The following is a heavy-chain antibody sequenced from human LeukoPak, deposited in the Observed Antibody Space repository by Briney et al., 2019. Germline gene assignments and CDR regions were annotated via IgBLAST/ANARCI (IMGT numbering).Heavy chain of an antibody. CDR1: GFTFSSYS. V-gene: IGHV3-21*01. J-gene: IGHJ4*02. CDR3: ARAAGGTSSYYFDY. Sequence: GGSLRLSCAASGFTFSSYSMNWVRQAPGKGLEWVSSISSSSSYIYYADSVKGRFTISRDNAKNSLYLQMNSLRAEDTAVYYCARAAGGTSSYYFDYWGQGTLVTVSS. D-gene: IGHD1-1*01. CDR2: ISSSSSYI.